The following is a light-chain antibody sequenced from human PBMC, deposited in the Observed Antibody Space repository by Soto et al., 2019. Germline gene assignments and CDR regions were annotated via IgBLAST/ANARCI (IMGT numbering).Light chain of an antibody. Sequence: QSVLTQPASLSGSPGQSITISCTGTSSDIGGYNYVSWYQQHPGKAPKLLISDVTNRPSGVSNRFSGSKSANTASLTISGLQAEDEAEYYCSSYTSSTTFVFGPGTKVTVL. J-gene: IGLJ1*01. CDR2: DVT. CDR1: SSDIGGYNY. CDR3: SSYTSSTTFV. V-gene: IGLV2-14*03.